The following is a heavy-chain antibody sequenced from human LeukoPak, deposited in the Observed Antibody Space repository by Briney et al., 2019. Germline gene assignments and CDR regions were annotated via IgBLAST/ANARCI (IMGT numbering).Heavy chain of an antibody. CDR3: AKDPRRAVRYFDWLGAFDI. CDR1: GFTFSSYA. Sequence: GGSLRLSCAASGFTFSSYAMSWVRQAPGKGLEWVSAISGSGFSTYYADSVKGRFTISRDNSKNTLYLQINSLRAEDTAVYYCAKDPRRAVRYFDWLGAFDIWGQGTMVTVSS. D-gene: IGHD3-9*01. CDR2: ISGSGFST. J-gene: IGHJ3*02. V-gene: IGHV3-23*01.